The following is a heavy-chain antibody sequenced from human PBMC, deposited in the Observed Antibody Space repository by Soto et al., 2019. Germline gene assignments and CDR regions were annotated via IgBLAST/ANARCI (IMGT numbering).Heavy chain of an antibody. J-gene: IGHJ6*02. V-gene: IGHV3-15*01. CDR3: TTKNYYDGMDV. CDR2: IKSKTDGGTT. CDR1: GFTFINAW. Sequence: GGSLRLSCAASGFTFINAWMSWVRQAPGKGLEWVGRIKSKTDGGTTDYAAPVKGRFTISRDDSKNTLYLQMNSLKTEDTAVYYCTTKNYYDGMDVWGQGTTVTVSS.